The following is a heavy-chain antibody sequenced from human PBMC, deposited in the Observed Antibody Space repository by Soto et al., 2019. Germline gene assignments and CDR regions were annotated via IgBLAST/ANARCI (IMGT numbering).Heavy chain of an antibody. CDR3: AREPDCSSTSCYSKTRYYYYGMDV. CDR2: IYSGGST. Sequence: GGSLRLSCAASGFTVSSNYMSWVRPAPGKGLEWVSVIYSGGSTYYADSVKGRFTISRDNSKNTLYLQMNSLRAEDTAVYYCAREPDCSSTSCYSKTRYYYYGMDVWGQGTTVTVSS. V-gene: IGHV3-66*01. J-gene: IGHJ6*02. D-gene: IGHD2-2*01. CDR1: GFTVSSNY.